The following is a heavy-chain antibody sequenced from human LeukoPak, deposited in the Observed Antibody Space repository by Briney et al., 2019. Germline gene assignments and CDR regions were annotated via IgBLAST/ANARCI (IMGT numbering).Heavy chain of an antibody. V-gene: IGHV4-34*01. J-gene: IGHJ5*02. Sequence: SETLSLTCAVYGGSFSGYYWSWIRQPPGKGLELIGEINHSGSTNYNPSLKSRVTVSVDTSRNQFSLKLSSVTAADTAVYYCARDLVVPPYNWFDPWGQGTLVTVSS. D-gene: IGHD2-2*01. CDR1: GGSFSGYY. CDR3: ARDLVVPPYNWFDP. CDR2: INHSGST.